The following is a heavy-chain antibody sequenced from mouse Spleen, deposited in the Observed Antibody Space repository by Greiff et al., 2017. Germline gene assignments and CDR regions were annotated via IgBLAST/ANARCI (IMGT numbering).Heavy chain of an antibody. Sequence: QVQLQQPGAELVKPGASVKMSCKASGYTFTSYWITWVKQRPGHGLEWIGDIYPGSGSTNYNEKFKSKATLTVDTSSSTAYMQLSSLTSEDSAVYYCAREGADSSGYSYYFDYWGQGTTLTVSS. CDR1: GYTFTSYW. V-gene: IGHV1-55*01. J-gene: IGHJ2*01. CDR2: IYPGSGST. CDR3: AREGADSSGYSYYFDY. D-gene: IGHD3-2*01.